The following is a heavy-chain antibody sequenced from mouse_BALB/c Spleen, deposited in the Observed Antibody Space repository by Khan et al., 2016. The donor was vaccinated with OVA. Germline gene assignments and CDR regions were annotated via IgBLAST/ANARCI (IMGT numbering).Heavy chain of an antibody. CDR1: GYSFTSYW. CDR2: IYPGNSDT. Sequence: VQLQQSGTVLARPGASVKMSCKASGYSFTSYWMYWVKQRPGQGLEWIGGIYPGNSDTDYNQKFTGKAKLTAGTSASPAYMELSSLTNEDSAVYYSTRGGYSTFAYWGQGTLVTVSA. V-gene: IGHV1-5*01. J-gene: IGHJ3*01. CDR3: TRGGYSTFAY. D-gene: IGHD3-1*01.